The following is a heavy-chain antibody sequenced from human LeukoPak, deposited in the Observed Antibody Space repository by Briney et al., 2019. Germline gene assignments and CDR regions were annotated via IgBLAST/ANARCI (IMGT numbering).Heavy chain of an antibody. V-gene: IGHV1-2*02. Sequence: ASVKVSCKASGYTFTGYYMHWVRQAPGQGLEWMGWINPNSGGTNYAQKFQGRVTMTRDTSISTAYMELSRLRSDDTAVYYCARGGSWTYYYYYYGMDVWGQGTTVTVSS. CDR1: GYTFTGYY. CDR2: INPNSGGT. D-gene: IGHD6-13*01. J-gene: IGHJ6*02. CDR3: ARGGSWTYYYYYYGMDV.